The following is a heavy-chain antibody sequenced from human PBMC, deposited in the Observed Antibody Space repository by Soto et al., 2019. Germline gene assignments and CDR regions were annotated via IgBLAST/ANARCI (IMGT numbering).Heavy chain of an antibody. V-gene: IGHV2-26*01. CDR1: GFSITDSEMG. CDR2: IDSSGEK. J-gene: IGHJ5*02. Sequence: QVTLKESGPVLVKPTETLTLRCTVSGFSITDSEMGVSWIRQPPGQPLEWLAHIDSSGEKSYRTFLKSRLAISKDPSKIQIVLTMTNMDPADTATYYCARRHLAVAVSPWFDPWGQGIPVTVSS. D-gene: IGHD6-19*01. CDR3: ARRHLAVAVSPWFDP.